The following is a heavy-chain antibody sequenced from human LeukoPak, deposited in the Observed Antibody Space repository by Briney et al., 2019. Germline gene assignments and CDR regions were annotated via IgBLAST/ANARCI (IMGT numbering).Heavy chain of an antibody. CDR3: ARAVAGHFDY. CDR2: ISSSSSYI. J-gene: IGHJ4*02. Sequence: GGSLRLSCAASGFTFSSYSMNWVRQAPGKGLEWVSSISSSSSYIYYADSVKGRFTISRDNAKNSLHLQMNSLRAEDTAVYYCARAVAGHFDYWGQGTLVTVSS. CDR1: GFTFSSYS. V-gene: IGHV3-21*01. D-gene: IGHD6-19*01.